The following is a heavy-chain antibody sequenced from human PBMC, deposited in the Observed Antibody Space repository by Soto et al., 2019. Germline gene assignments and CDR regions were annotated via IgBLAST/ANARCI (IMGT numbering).Heavy chain of an antibody. D-gene: IGHD6-19*01. V-gene: IGHV1-3*01. CDR3: ARDIGSGWYLAPIQH. Sequence: GASVKVSCKASGYTFTSYAMHWVRQAPGQRLEWMGWINAGNGNTKYSQKFQGRVTITRDTSASTAYMELSSLRSEDTAVYYCARDIGSGWYLAPIQHWGQGTLVTVSS. J-gene: IGHJ1*01. CDR2: INAGNGNT. CDR1: GYTFTSYA.